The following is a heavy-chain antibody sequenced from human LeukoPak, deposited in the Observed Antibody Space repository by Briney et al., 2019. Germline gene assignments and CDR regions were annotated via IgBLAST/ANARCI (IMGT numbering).Heavy chain of an antibody. CDR2: IYSGGST. J-gene: IGHJ4*02. V-gene: IGHV3-53*01. CDR1: GFTVSRNY. CDR3: AKLLVVAAIYYFDY. D-gene: IGHD2-15*01. Sequence: GGSLRLSCAASGFTVSRNYMSWVRQAPGKGLEWVSVIYSGGSTYYADSVKGRFTISRDNSKNTLYLQMNSLRAEDTAVYYCAKLLVVAAIYYFDYWGQGTLVTVSS.